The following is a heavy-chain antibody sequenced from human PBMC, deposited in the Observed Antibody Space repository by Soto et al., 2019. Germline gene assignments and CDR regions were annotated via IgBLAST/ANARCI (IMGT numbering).Heavy chain of an antibody. D-gene: IGHD3-3*01. CDR1: GGSISSSSYY. CDR3: ARQSYYDFWSGYYPLPNYFDY. CDR2: IYYSGST. Sequence: SETLSLTCTVSGGSISSSSYYWGWIRQPPGKGLEWIGSIYYSGSTYYNPSLKSRVTISVDTSKNQFSLKLSSVTAADTAVYYCARQSYYDFWSGYYPLPNYFDYWGQGTLVTVSS. J-gene: IGHJ4*02. V-gene: IGHV4-39*01.